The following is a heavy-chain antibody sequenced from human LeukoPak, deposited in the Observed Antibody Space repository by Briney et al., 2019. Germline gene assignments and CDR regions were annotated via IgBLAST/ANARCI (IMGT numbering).Heavy chain of an antibody. Sequence: GGSLRLSCSGSGFDITAYTVTWVRQVPGKSLEWVSSISRSGSYIHYAPSVKGRFTISRNNAKRSVYLQMKSLRADDTALYYCARDPDSRGTEPPFFDHWGRGTLVTVSS. V-gene: IGHV3-21*01. J-gene: IGHJ4*02. CDR2: ISRSGSYI. CDR3: ARDPDSRGTEPPFFDH. D-gene: IGHD3-22*01. CDR1: GFDITAYT.